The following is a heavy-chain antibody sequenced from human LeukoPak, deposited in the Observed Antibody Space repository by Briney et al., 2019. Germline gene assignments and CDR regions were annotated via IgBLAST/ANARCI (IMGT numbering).Heavy chain of an antibody. V-gene: IGHV3-23*01. CDR2: ITGDGAT. D-gene: IGHD6-25*01. Sequence: GGSLRLSWAVSGFTFTNFAMMWVRQAPGKGLQWVSSITGDGATYYADSVRGRFMLSRDTSKNTLYLQMNSLTAEDTALYYCAKGAAAGLVDWFDPWGQGTLVTVSS. J-gene: IGHJ5*02. CDR1: GFTFTNFA. CDR3: AKGAAAGLVDWFDP.